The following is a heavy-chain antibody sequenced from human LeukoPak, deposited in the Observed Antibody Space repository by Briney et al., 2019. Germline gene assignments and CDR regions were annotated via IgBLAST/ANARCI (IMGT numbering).Heavy chain of an antibody. Sequence: SETLSLTCTVSGGSISSSSYYWGWIRQPPGKGLEWIGRIYYSGSTYYNPSLKSRVTISVDTSKNEVVLKLSSVPAADTAVYYCARGASSGYYYGRSNWFDPWGQGTLVTVSS. V-gene: IGHV4-39*06. J-gene: IGHJ5*02. CDR3: ARGASSGYYYGRSNWFDP. CDR1: GGSISSSSYY. D-gene: IGHD3-22*01. CDR2: IYYSGST.